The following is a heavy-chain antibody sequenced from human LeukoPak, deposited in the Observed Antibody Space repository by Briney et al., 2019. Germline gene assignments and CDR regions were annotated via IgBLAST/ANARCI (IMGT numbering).Heavy chain of an antibody. Sequence: GESLKISCTASGFTFSSYGMSWVRQAPGKGLEWVSAISGSGGSTSYADSVRGRFTISRDNSKNTLYLHMNSLRAEDTAVYYCAKVDSEGGPNWFDPWGQGTLVTVSS. CDR1: GFTFSSYG. V-gene: IGHV3-23*01. CDR3: AKVDSEGGPNWFDP. CDR2: ISGSGGST. D-gene: IGHD3/OR15-3a*01. J-gene: IGHJ5*02.